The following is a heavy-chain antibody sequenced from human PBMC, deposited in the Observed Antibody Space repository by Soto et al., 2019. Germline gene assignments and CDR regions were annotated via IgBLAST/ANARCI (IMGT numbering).Heavy chain of an antibody. Sequence: LCGGSIINGDTYLNWIRQHPEKGLEWMGYINYRGTTNYNPALKSRILISIDTSKNQFSLRLTSVTAADTAVYYCARDAPGVAPYWGQGTLVTVSS. V-gene: IGHV4-31*02. CDR3: ARDAPGVAPY. CDR2: INYRGTT. CDR1: GGSIINGDTY. J-gene: IGHJ4*02. D-gene: IGHD2-15*01.